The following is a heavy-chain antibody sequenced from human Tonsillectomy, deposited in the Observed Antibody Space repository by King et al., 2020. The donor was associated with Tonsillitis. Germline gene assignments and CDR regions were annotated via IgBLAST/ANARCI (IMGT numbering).Heavy chain of an antibody. CDR2: IIPIFGTA. CDR3: ARGRFSSGWLYDAFDI. V-gene: IGHV1-69*01. Sequence: QLVQSGAEVKKPGSSVKVSCKASGGTFSSYAISWVRQAPGQGLEWMGGIIPIFGTANYAQKFQGRVTIIADESTSTAYMELSSLRSEDTAVYYCARGRFSSGWLYDAFDIWGQGTMVTVSS. CDR1: GGTFSSYA. D-gene: IGHD6-19*01. J-gene: IGHJ3*02.